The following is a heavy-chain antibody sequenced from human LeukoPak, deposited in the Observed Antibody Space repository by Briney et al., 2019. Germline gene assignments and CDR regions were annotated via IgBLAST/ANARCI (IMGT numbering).Heavy chain of an antibody. D-gene: IGHD4-17*01. CDR2: INSDGSST. CDR3: ARDAATVTSTSSWFDP. Sequence: GGSLRLSCAASGFTFSSYWMHWLRHAPGKGLVWVSRINSDGSSTSYADSVKGRFTSSRDNAKNSLYLQMKSLGAEDTAVYYCARDAATVTSTSSWFDPWGQGTVVTVSS. V-gene: IGHV3-74*01. CDR1: GFTFSSYW. J-gene: IGHJ5*02.